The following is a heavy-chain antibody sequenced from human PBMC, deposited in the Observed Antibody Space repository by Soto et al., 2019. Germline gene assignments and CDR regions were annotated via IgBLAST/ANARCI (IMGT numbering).Heavy chain of an antibody. D-gene: IGHD6-19*01. CDR1: GFTFSSYA. CDR3: ARSRSIAVAHYYYGMDV. CDR2: ISGSGGST. Sequence: PGGSLRLSCAASGFTFSSYAMSWVRQAPGKGLEWVSAISGSGGSTYYADSVKGRFTISRDNSKNTLYLQMNSLRAEDTAVYYCARSRSIAVAHYYYGMDVWGQGSTVTVSS. V-gene: IGHV3-23*01. J-gene: IGHJ6*02.